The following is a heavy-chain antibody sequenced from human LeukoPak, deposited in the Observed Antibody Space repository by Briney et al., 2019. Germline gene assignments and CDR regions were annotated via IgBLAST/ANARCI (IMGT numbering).Heavy chain of an antibody. CDR2: VKSKTDGGTT. J-gene: IGHJ4*02. CDR1: GFTFSSAW. CDR3: TTDLQYDSGTYYRLLH. D-gene: IGHD3-10*01. Sequence: PGGSLRLSCAASGFTFSSAWMSWVRQAPGKGLEWVGRVKSKTDGGTTDYAAPVKGRFTISRDDSKNTLYLHMNSLKIEDTAVYSCTTDLQYDSGTYYRLLHWGRGTLVTVSS. V-gene: IGHV3-15*01.